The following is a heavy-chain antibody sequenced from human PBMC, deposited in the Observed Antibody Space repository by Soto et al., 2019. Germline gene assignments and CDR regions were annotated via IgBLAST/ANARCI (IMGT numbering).Heavy chain of an antibody. D-gene: IGHD2-15*01. CDR3: ANISDCSGGSCYDDYYYGMDV. J-gene: IGHJ6*02. V-gene: IGHV4-34*01. CDR2: INHSGST. CDR1: GGSFSGYY. Sequence: SETLSLTCAVYGGSFSGYYWSWIRQPPGKGLEWIGEINHSGSTNYNPSLKSRVTISVDTSKNQFSLKLSSVTAADAAVYYCANISDCSGGSCYDDYYYGMDVWGQGTTVTVSS.